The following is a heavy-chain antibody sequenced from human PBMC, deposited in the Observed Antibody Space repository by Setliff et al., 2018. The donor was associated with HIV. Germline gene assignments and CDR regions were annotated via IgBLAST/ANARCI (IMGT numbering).Heavy chain of an antibody. Sequence: GASVKVSCKASASRYSFTAYKMHWVRQAAGQGLEWMGIINPFGGTTTYAQKFQGRVTMTRDTSTSTVYMELRSLRSEDPAVYYCARDRLHYYDSSVYYYGAPFDIWGQGTMVTVSS. J-gene: IGHJ3*02. CDR1: ASRYSFTAYK. CDR2: INPFGGTT. CDR3: ARDRLHYYDSSVYYYGAPFDI. D-gene: IGHD3-22*01. V-gene: IGHV1-46*01.